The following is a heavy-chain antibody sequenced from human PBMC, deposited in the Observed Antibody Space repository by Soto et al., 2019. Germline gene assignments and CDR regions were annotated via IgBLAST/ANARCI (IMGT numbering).Heavy chain of an antibody. CDR2: INPNSGGT. CDR3: ARIAGGSDAFDI. CDR1: GYTFTSYG. J-gene: IGHJ3*02. Sequence: GASVKVSCKASGYTFTSYGISWVRQAPGQGLEWMGWINPNSGGTNYAQKFQGWVTMTRDTSISTAYMELSRLRSDDTAVYYCARIAGGSDAFDIWAQGTMVTVSS. V-gene: IGHV1-2*04. D-gene: IGHD2-15*01.